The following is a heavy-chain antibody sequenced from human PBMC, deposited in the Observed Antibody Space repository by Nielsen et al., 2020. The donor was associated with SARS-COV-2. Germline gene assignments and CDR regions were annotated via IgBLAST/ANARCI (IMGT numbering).Heavy chain of an antibody. CDR2: IYYSGST. Sequence: RQAPGKGLEWIGYIYYSGSTNYNPSLKSRVTMSVDTSKNQFSLTLNSVTATDTAVYFCARGKRSYSGSFLNYYYYYYMDVWGKGTTVTVSS. D-gene: IGHD1-14*01. V-gene: IGHV4-59*12. CDR3: ARGKRSYSGSFLNYYYYYYMDV. J-gene: IGHJ6*03.